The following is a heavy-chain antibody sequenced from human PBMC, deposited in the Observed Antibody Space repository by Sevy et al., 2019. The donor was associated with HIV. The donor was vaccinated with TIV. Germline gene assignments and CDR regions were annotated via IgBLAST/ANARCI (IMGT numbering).Heavy chain of an antibody. J-gene: IGHJ6*02. CDR2: VFYFGST. CDR1: GASVSAANDY. Sequence: SETLSLICSVSGASVSAANDYWSWIRQPPGKGLEWIGNVFYFGSTNYNPSLKSRVTISLDTSKKQFSLKLNSVTAADTAVYYCARDQYYDIGTSLYAMDVRGQGTTVTVSS. D-gene: IGHD3-9*01. V-gene: IGHV4-61*01. CDR3: ARDQYYDIGTSLYAMDV.